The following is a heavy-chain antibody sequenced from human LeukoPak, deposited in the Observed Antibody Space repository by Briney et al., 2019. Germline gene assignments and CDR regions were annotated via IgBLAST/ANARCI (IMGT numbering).Heavy chain of an antibody. CDR1: GYTFTSYY. D-gene: IGHD1-26*01. Sequence: ASVKVSCKASGYTFTSYYMHWVRQAPGQGLEWMGWINPNSGGTNYAQKFQGRVTMTRDTSISTAYMELSRLRSDDTAVYYCARDNSEWELSLEWDYWGQGTLVTVSS. CDR2: INPNSGGT. V-gene: IGHV1-2*02. CDR3: ARDNSEWELSLEWDY. J-gene: IGHJ4*02.